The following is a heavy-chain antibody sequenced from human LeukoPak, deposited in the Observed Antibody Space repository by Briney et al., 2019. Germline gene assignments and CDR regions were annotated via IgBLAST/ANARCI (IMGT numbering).Heavy chain of an antibody. Sequence: GGSLRLSCAASGFTFSSYGMHWVRQAPGKGLEWVAVISYDGSNKYYADSVKGRFTISRDNSKNTLYLQMNSLRAEDTAVYYCAKDRQVPGYDFWSAPHDAFDIWGQGTMVTVSS. D-gene: IGHD3-3*01. CDR3: AKDRQVPGYDFWSAPHDAFDI. J-gene: IGHJ3*02. V-gene: IGHV3-30*18. CDR2: ISYDGSNK. CDR1: GFTFSSYG.